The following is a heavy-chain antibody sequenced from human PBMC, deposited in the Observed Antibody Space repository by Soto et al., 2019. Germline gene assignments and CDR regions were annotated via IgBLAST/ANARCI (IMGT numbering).Heavy chain of an antibody. CDR3: VGGQYYFDY. Sequence: QVQLVESGGGVVQAGRSVRLSCAASGLPFSSYGMHWVREAPGKGLEWVAVISYDGSNKYYADSVKGRFTISRDNSASTLYLQMNSLRPEDTALYYCVGGQYYFDYRGQGTLVTVSP. CDR2: ISYDGSNK. V-gene: IGHV3-30*03. J-gene: IGHJ4*02. CDR1: GLPFSSYG. D-gene: IGHD3-10*01.